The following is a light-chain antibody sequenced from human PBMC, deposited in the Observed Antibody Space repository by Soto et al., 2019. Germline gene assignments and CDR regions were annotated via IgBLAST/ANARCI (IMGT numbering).Light chain of an antibody. CDR1: ISNLGADYD. CDR2: GNI. V-gene: IGLV1-40*01. Sequence: QSSLAQPPSLSGAPGQRVTISCTGSISNLGADYDVHWYQLLPGTAPKLLIYGNINRPSGVPDRFSGSKSATSASLAITGLQAEDEADYYCQSYDSSMSAYVFGAGTKVTV. CDR3: QSYDSSMSAYV. J-gene: IGLJ1*01.